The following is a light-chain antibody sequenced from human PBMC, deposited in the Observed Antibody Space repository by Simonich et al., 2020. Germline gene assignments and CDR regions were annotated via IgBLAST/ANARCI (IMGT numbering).Light chain of an antibody. CDR3: CSYAGSSTFV. CDR2: EGS. CDR1: SSDVGSYNL. J-gene: IGLJ1*01. V-gene: IGLV2-23*03. Sequence: QSALTQPASVSGSPGQSITISCPGTSSDVGSYNLVSWYQQHPGQAPQLMIYEGSKRPSGVSKRFSGSKSGNTASLTISGLQAEDEADYYCCSYAGSSTFVFGTGTKVTVL.